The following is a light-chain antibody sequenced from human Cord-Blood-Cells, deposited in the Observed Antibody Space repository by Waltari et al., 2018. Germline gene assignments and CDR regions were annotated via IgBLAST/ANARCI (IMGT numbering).Light chain of an antibody. J-gene: IGLJ1*01. CDR1: SSDVGSYNL. V-gene: IGLV2-23*02. Sequence: QSALTQPASVSGSPGQSITISCTGTSSDVGSYNLVSWYQQHPGKAPKLMIYEVSKRPAGVSNRFCGSKSGNTASLTISGLQAEDEAEYDCCSYAGSSTYVFGTGTKVTVL. CDR2: EVS. CDR3: CSYAGSSTYV.